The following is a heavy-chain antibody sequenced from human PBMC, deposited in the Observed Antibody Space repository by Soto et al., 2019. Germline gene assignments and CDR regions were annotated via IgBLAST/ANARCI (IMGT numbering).Heavy chain of an antibody. CDR3: ARGSGSTFDY. CDR1: GGSISGYY. J-gene: IGHJ4*02. CDR2: VYYSGST. V-gene: IGHV4-59*01. D-gene: IGHD3-10*01. Sequence: SETLSLTCTVSGGSISGYYWIWIRQPPGRGLECIGNVYYSGSTIDNPSLKNRVTMSVDTSKNQFSLKLSSVTAADTAVYYCARGSGSTFDYWGQGTLVTVSS.